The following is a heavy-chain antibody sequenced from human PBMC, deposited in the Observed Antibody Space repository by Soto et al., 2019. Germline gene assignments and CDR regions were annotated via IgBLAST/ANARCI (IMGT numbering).Heavy chain of an antibody. V-gene: IGHV4-30-2*01. CDR3: ASLYDSSGYDDD. J-gene: IGHJ4*02. Sequence: PSETLSLTCAVSGGSISGGGYSWSWIRQPPGKGLEWIGYIYHSGSTYYNPSLKSRVTISVDRSKNQFSLKLSSVTAADTAVYYCASLYDSSGYDDDWGQGTLVTVSS. CDR1: GGSISGGGYS. D-gene: IGHD3-22*01. CDR2: IYHSGST.